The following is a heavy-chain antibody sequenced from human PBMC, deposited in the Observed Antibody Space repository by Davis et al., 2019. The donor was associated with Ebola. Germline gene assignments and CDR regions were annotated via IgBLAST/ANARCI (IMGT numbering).Heavy chain of an antibody. CDR1: GGTFSSYG. J-gene: IGHJ4*02. CDR2: IIPVFGIP. CDR3: ARDRYSDGSGYFFEQSH. D-gene: IGHD3-22*01. Sequence: SVKVSCKVSGGTFSSYGISWVRQAPGQGLDWMGGIIPVFGIPKYAQKFQGRVTITADESTSTAYMELSSLRSEDTAVYYCARDRYSDGSGYFFEQSHWGQGTLVTVSS. V-gene: IGHV1-69*13.